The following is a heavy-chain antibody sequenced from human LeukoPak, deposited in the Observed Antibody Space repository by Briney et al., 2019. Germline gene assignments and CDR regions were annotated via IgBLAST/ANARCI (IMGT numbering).Heavy chain of an antibody. CDR2: IYYSGST. D-gene: IGHD1-14*01. CDR3: AKSLTGYPYWYFDL. Sequence: NTSETLSLTCTVSGVSISSYYWSWIRQPPGKGLEWIGYIYYSGSTNYNPSLKSRVTISVDTSKNQFSLKLSSVTAADTAVYYCAKSLTGYPYWYFDLWGRGTLVTVSS. J-gene: IGHJ2*01. V-gene: IGHV4-59*01. CDR1: GVSISSYY.